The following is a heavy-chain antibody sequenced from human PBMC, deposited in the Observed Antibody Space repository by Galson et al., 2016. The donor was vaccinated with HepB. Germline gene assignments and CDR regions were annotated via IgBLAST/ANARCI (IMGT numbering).Heavy chain of an antibody. CDR2: ISYDGSNK. Sequence: SLRLSCAASGFTFSNYAMHWVRQAPGKGLEWVAVISYDGSNKRYAESVKGRFTVSRDNSNNTLHLQENSLRAGDTAVYYCAIEGMATRYLDKWGQGTLVTVSP. J-gene: IGHJ4*02. CDR3: AIEGMATRYLDK. V-gene: IGHV3-30*04. CDR1: GFTFSNYA. D-gene: IGHD5-24*01.